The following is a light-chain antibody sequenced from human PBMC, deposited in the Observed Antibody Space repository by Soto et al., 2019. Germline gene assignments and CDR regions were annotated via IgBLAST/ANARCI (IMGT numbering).Light chain of an antibody. CDR1: RSVSNY. V-gene: IGKV3-11*01. CDR2: DAS. J-gene: IGKJ1*01. Sequence: EFVLTQSPGTLSLSPGERATLSCRASRSVSNYLAWYQQKPGQPPRLLIYDASNRATGIPARFSGSGSGTDFTLTISSLEPEDFAVYYCQQRDSWPRTFGQGTKGDIK. CDR3: QQRDSWPRT.